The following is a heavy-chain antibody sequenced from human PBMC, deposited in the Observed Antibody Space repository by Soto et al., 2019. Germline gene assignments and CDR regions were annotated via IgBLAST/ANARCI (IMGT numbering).Heavy chain of an antibody. CDR3: ARVDCSGGSCTNWFDP. D-gene: IGHD2-15*01. Sequence: GESLKISCKGSGYSFTSYWIGWVRQMPGKGLEWMGIIYPGDSDTRYSPSFQGQVTISADKSISTAYLQWSSLKASDTAMYYCARVDCSGGSCTNWFDPWGQGTLVTVSS. J-gene: IGHJ5*02. V-gene: IGHV5-51*01. CDR1: GYSFTSYW. CDR2: IYPGDSDT.